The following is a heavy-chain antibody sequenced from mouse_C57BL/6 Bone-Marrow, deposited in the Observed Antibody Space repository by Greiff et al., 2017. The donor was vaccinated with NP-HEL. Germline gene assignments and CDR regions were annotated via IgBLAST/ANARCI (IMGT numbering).Heavy chain of an antibody. J-gene: IGHJ1*03. Sequence: QVQLQQSGAELVRPGTSVKVSCKASGYAFTNYLIEWVKQRPGQGLEWIGVINPGSGGTNYNEKFKGKATLTADKSSSTAYMQLSSLTSEDSAVYFCARRGITTVVATRYFDVWGTGTTVTVSS. V-gene: IGHV1-54*01. CDR2: INPGSGGT. D-gene: IGHD1-1*01. CDR3: ARRGITTVVATRYFDV. CDR1: GYAFTNYL.